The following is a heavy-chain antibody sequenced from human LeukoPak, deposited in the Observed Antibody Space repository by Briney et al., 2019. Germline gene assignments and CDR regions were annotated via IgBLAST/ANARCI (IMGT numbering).Heavy chain of an antibody. Sequence: YPGGSLRLSCAASGFIFSSFSMNWVRQAPGKGLEWVSYISSTGITTYYADSVKGRFAVSRDNAKDSLYLQLNSLRDEDTAVYYCARDLISGDYTFDYWGQGALVTASS. D-gene: IGHD4-11*01. CDR2: ISSTGITT. CDR1: GFIFSSFS. V-gene: IGHV3-48*02. CDR3: ARDLISGDYTFDY. J-gene: IGHJ4*02.